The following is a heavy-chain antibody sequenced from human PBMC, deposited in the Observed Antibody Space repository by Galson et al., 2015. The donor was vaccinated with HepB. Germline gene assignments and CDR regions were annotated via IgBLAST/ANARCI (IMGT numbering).Heavy chain of an antibody. CDR3: ARESNGYYYFDY. J-gene: IGHJ4*02. CDR2: INAGNGNT. CDR1: GYTFTSYA. D-gene: IGHD5-24*01. V-gene: IGHV1-3*01. Sequence: SVKVSCKASGYTFTSYALHWVRQAPGQRLEWMGWINAGNGNTKYSQKFQGRVTITRDTSASTAYMGLSSLRSEDTAVFYCARESNGYYYFDYWGQGTLVTVSS.